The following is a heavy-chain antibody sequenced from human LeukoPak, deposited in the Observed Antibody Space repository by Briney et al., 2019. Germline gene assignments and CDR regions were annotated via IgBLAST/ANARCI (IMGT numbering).Heavy chain of an antibody. CDR3: AKAGYCSGGSCYSVDY. Sequence: PGGSLRLSCAASGFTFSTYGMSWVRQAPGKGLEWVSGISGSGSTTYYADSVKGRFTISRDNSKNTLYLQMNSLRAEDTAVYYCAKAGYCSGGSCYSVDYWGQGTLVTVSS. CDR2: ISGSGSTT. D-gene: IGHD2-15*01. CDR1: GFTFSTYG. J-gene: IGHJ4*02. V-gene: IGHV3-23*01.